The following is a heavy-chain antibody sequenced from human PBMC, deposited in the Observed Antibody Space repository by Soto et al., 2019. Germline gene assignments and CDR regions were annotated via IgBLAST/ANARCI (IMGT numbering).Heavy chain of an antibody. CDR3: AHRLPDYADYENWFDP. CDR2: IYWDDDK. D-gene: IGHD4-17*01. Sequence: QITLKESGPTLVKPTQTLTLTCTFSGFSLSTSGVGVGWIRQPPGKALEWLALIYWDDDKRYSPSLKSRLTITKDTAKNQVVLTMTNMDPVDTATYYCAHRLPDYADYENWFDPWGQGTLVTVSS. V-gene: IGHV2-5*02. J-gene: IGHJ5*02. CDR1: GFSLSTSGVG.